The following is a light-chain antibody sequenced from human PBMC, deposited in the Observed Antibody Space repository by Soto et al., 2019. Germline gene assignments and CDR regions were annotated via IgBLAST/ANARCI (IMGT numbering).Light chain of an antibody. J-gene: IGKJ2*01. V-gene: IGKV3-20*01. CDR3: QQYGSSPPYT. Sequence: IVLTQSPGTLSLSPGERATLSCRASQSVSSSSLAWYQQKPGQAPRLLIYGASSRATGIPDRVSGSGSGTDFTLTISRLEPEDFAVYYCQQYGSSPPYTFGQGTKLAIK. CDR1: QSVSSSS. CDR2: GAS.